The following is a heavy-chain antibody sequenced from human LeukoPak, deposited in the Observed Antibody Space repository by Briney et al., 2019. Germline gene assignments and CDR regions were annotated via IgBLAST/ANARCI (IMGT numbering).Heavy chain of an antibody. CDR2: SYYKVST. J-gene: IGHJ4*02. Sequence: SETLSLTCSVSGGSISNHYWLWIRQSPEKGLEGIGYSYYKVSTNYNPALRSRVTISVDTCKNQCSLKLRSVTAADTAVYFCVGGKYSSSYFDYWGQGTLVTVSS. D-gene: IGHD6-6*01. CDR3: VGGKYSSSYFDY. CDR1: GGSISNHY. V-gene: IGHV4-59*03.